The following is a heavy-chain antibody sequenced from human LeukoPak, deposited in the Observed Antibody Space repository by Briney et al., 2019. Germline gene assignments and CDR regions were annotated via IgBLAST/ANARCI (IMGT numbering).Heavy chain of an antibody. V-gene: IGHV3-30*02. J-gene: IGHJ6*02. CDR2: IRYDGSNK. D-gene: IGHD3-10*01. CDR1: GFTFSSYG. Sequence: GGSLRLSCAASGFTFSSYGMHWVRQAPGKGLEWVAFIRYDGSNKYYADSVKGRFTISRDNAKNSLYLQMNSLRAEDTAVYYCARVLWFGELLGYYYGMDVWGQGTTVTVSS. CDR3: ARVLWFGELLGYYYGMDV.